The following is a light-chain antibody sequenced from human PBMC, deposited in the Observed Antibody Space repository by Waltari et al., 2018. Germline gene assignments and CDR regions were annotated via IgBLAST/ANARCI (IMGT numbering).Light chain of an antibody. CDR2: QDT. Sequence: SYALTQAPSLSVSPGQTASISCSGDNLSYKYVYWYQQKAGQSPVPVIYQDTKRPSGIPERFSGSNSGNTATLTISGTQVMDEADYYCQVWDSSSVTFGAGTKVTVL. V-gene: IGLV3-1*01. CDR3: QVWDSSSVT. J-gene: IGLJ2*01. CDR1: NLSYKY.